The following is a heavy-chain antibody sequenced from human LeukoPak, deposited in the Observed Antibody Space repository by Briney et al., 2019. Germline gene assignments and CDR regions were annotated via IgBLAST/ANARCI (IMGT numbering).Heavy chain of an antibody. CDR3: VKPYYYSSGSLK. CDR1: GFTFSSYW. D-gene: IGHD3-10*01. V-gene: IGHV3-7*01. J-gene: IGHJ4*02. Sequence: PGGSLRLSCAASGFTFSSYWMSWVRQAPGKGLEWVANIKQDGSEKYYVDSVKGRFTISRDNTKNSLYLQMNSLRAEDTAMYYCVKPYYYSSGSLKWGQGTLVTVSS. CDR2: IKQDGSEK.